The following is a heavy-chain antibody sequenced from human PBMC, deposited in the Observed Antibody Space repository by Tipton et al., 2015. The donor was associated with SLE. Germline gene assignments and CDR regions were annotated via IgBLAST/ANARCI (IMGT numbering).Heavy chain of an antibody. D-gene: IGHD3-10*01. V-gene: IGHV1-18*01. Sequence: QVQLVQSGAEVKNPGASVKVSCKTSGYTFTNHGISWVRQAPGHGIEWVGWIHTYNGKTDYAENFQGRVTVTTDPSTTTVYMQLESLRSDDTAIYYCARGSWGYWFFDLWGRGTPVIVSS. CDR3: ARGSWGYWFFDL. CDR1: GYTFTNHG. J-gene: IGHJ2*01. CDR2: IHTYNGKT.